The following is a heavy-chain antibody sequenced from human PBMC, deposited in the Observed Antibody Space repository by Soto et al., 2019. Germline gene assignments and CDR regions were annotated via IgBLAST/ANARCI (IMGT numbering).Heavy chain of an antibody. J-gene: IGHJ3*02. Sequence: AVSLKLSCKASGGTFSGYVISWVRQNNGQGLEWMGGIIPIFATANYAQKFQGRVTITADESTSTAYMELSSLRSEDTAVYYCARDSGGDDSSGYYRTLDAFDIWGQGTMVTVSS. CDR2: IIPIFATA. CDR3: ARDSGGDDSSGYYRTLDAFDI. CDR1: GGTFSGYV. V-gene: IGHV1-69*13. D-gene: IGHD3-22*01.